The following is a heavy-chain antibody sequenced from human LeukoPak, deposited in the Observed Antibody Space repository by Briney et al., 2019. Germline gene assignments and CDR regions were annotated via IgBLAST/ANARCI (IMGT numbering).Heavy chain of an antibody. CDR1: GGSISSYY. CDR2: IYYSGST. J-gene: IGHJ2*01. Sequence: SETLSPTCTVSGGSISSYYWSWIRQPPGKGLEWIGYIYYSGSTNYNPSLKSRVTISVDTSKNQFSLKLSSVTAADTAVYYCARDRMNYYGSGSYFSRYFDLWGRGTLVTVSS. D-gene: IGHD3-10*01. V-gene: IGHV4-59*01. CDR3: ARDRMNYYGSGSYFSRYFDL.